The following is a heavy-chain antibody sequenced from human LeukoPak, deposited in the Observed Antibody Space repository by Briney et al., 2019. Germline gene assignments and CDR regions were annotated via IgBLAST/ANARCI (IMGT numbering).Heavy chain of an antibody. CDR1: GFTFSSYA. CDR3: AKGRDRYYGSGSSIY. Sequence: PGGSLRLSCAASGFTFSSYAMSWVRQAPGKGLEWVSAISGSGGSTYYADSVKGRFAISRDNSKNTLYLQMNSLRAEDTAVYYCAKGRDRYYGSGSSIYWGQGTLVTVSS. CDR2: ISGSGGST. V-gene: IGHV3-23*01. D-gene: IGHD3-10*01. J-gene: IGHJ4*02.